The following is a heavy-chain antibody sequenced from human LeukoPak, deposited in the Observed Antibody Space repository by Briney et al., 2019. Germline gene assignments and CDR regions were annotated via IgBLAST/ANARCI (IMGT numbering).Heavy chain of an antibody. CDR1: RFTFSNFE. J-gene: IGHJ4*02. D-gene: IGHD3-16*02. Sequence: GGSLRLSCAASRFTFSNFEMNWVRQIPGKGLEWLSFITRSSRIIYYADSVKGRFTISRDNANNSLHLQMNSLRVEDTGIYFCARGSTFGGVISDFWGQGTLVTVSS. CDR2: ITRSSRII. CDR3: ARGSTFGGVISDF. V-gene: IGHV3-48*03.